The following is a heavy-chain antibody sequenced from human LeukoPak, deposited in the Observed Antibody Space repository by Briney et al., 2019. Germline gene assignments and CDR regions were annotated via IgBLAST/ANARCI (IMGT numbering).Heavy chain of an antibody. V-gene: IGHV4-38-2*02. CDR1: GYSISSGYY. J-gene: IGHJ4*02. CDR2: ISHSGST. Sequence: SETLSLTCTVSGYSISSGYYWGWLRQPPGKGLEWIGGISHSGSTYYNSSFHSRVTISIDTSKNQFSLRLTSVTAADTAVYYCTRGSDILTGDRTPYYFDYWGRGTLVTVSS. D-gene: IGHD3-9*01. CDR3: TRGSDILTGDRTPYYFDY.